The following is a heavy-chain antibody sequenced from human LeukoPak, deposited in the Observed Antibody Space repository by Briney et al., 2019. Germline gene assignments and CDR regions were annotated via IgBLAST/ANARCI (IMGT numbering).Heavy chain of an antibody. CDR2: IYTSGST. J-gene: IGHJ6*03. CDR1: GGSISSYY. V-gene: IGHV4-4*07. CDR3: AREYYDFWSGLGVYYYYMDV. D-gene: IGHD3-3*01. Sequence: SETLSLTCTVSGGSISSYYWSWIRQPAGKGLEWIGRIYTSGSTNYNPSLKSRVTMSVDTSKNQFSLKLSSVTAADTAVYYCAREYYDFWSGLGVYYYYMDVWGKGTTVTVSS.